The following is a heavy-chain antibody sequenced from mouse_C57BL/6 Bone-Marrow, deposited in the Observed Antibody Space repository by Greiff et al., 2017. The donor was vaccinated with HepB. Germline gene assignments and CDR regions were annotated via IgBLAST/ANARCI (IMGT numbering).Heavy chain of an antibody. Sequence: VMLVESGPGLVQPSQSLSITCTVSGFSLTSYGVHWVRQSPGKGLEWLGVIWSGGSTDYNAAFISRLSISKDNSKSQVFFKMNSLQADDTAIYYCARNKNYYGSSYVDYWGQGTTLTVSS. CDR2: IWSGGST. V-gene: IGHV2-2*01. J-gene: IGHJ2*01. CDR3: ARNKNYYGSSYVDY. CDR1: GFSLTSYG. D-gene: IGHD1-1*01.